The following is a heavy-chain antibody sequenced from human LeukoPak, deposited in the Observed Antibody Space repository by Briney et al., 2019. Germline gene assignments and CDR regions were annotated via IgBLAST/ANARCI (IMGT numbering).Heavy chain of an antibody. CDR2: TYYRSKWYH. D-gene: IGHD6-19*01. Sequence: SQTLSLTCAISGDTVSSNSAAWSWIRQSPSRGLEWLGRTYYRSKWYHDYAVSVRSRVSVNPDTSKNQFSLQLNSVTPEDTAVYYCARFLGIGSQPYYFDSWGQGTLVTVSS. CDR1: GDTVSSNSAA. CDR3: ARFLGIGSQPYYFDS. V-gene: IGHV6-1*01. J-gene: IGHJ4*02.